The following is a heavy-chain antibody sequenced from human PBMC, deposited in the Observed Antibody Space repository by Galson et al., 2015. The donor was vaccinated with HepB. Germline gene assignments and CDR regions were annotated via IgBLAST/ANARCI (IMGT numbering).Heavy chain of an antibody. J-gene: IGHJ4*02. CDR1: GFTFSSYS. V-gene: IGHV3-21*01. D-gene: IGHD2-21*01. CDR3: ARDPGSGEVGQYYFDY. CDR2: ISSSSSYI. Sequence: SLRLSCAASGFTFSSYSMNWVRPAPGKGLEWVSSISSSSSYIYYADSVKGRFTISRDNAKNSLYLQMNSLRAEDTAVYYCARDPGSGEVGQYYFDYWGQGTLVTVSS.